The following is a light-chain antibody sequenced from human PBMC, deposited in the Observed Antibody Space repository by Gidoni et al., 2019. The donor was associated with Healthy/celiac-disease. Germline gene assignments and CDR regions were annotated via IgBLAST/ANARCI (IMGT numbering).Light chain of an antibody. CDR2: KDS. J-gene: IGLJ3*02. V-gene: IGLV3-25*03. CDR3: QSADSSGTYRV. CDR1: ALPKQY. Sequence: SSALTQPPSVSVSPGQTARNTCSGDALPKQYAYWYQQKPGQAPVLVIYKDSERPSGIPERFSGSSSGTTVTLTISGVQAEDEADYYCQSADSSGTYRVFGGGTKLTVL.